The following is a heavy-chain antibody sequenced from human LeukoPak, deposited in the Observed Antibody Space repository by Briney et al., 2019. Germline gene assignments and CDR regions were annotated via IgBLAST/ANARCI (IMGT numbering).Heavy chain of an antibody. J-gene: IGHJ4*02. CDR1: GFTFDDYA. Sequence: GRSLRLSCAASGFTFDDYAMHWVRQAPGKGLEWVSGISWNSGSIGYADSVKGRFTISRDNAKNSLYLQMNSLRAEDTALYYCAKDKGYGGSTSFDYWGQGTLVTVSS. D-gene: IGHD2-2*01. CDR2: ISWNSGSI. CDR3: AKDKGYGGSTSFDY. V-gene: IGHV3-9*01.